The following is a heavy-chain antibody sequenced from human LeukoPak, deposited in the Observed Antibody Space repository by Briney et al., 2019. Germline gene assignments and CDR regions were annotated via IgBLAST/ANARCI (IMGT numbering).Heavy chain of an antibody. Sequence: SETLSLTCAVYGGSFSGYYWSWIRQPPGKGLEWIGEINHSGSTNYNPSLKSRVTISVDTSKNQFSLKLSSVTAADTAVYYCASGPHVGATRPYYYYYYMDVWGKGTTVTVSS. CDR1: GGSFSGYY. J-gene: IGHJ6*03. D-gene: IGHD1-26*01. CDR2: INHSGST. CDR3: ASGPHVGATRPYYYYYYMDV. V-gene: IGHV4-34*01.